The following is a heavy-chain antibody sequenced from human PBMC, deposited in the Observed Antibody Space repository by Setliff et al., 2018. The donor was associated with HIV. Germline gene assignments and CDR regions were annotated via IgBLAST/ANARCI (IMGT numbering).Heavy chain of an antibody. CDR1: GYTFTGYY. J-gene: IGHJ6*03. CDR2: INPNSGGT. Sequence: ASVKVSCKASGYTFTGYYMHWVRQAPGQGLEWMGRINPNSGGTNYAQKFQGRVTMTRDTSISTAYMELSRLRSDDTAVYYCARDYGSGSYYRYYYMDVWGKGTTVTVSS. V-gene: IGHV1-2*06. CDR3: ARDYGSGSYYRYYYMDV. D-gene: IGHD3-10*01.